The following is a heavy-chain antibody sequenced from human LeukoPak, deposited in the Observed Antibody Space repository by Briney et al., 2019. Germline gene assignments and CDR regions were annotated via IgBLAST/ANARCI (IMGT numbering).Heavy chain of an antibody. CDR1: GFTFTSYS. CDR3: ARGYYYDTSGYGSIFDY. J-gene: IGHJ4*02. Sequence: PGGSLRLSCAASGFTFTSYSMTWVRQAPGKGLEWVANIKQDGSEKYYVDSVKGRFTVSRDNAKNSLYLQMNSLRAEDTAVYYCARGYYYDTSGYGSIFDYWGQGTLVTVSS. V-gene: IGHV3-7*03. D-gene: IGHD3-22*01. CDR2: IKQDGSEK.